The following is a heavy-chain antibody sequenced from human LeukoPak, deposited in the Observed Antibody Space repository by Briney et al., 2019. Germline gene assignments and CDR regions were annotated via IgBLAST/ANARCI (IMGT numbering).Heavy chain of an antibody. CDR2: IMPLFGTA. V-gene: IGHV1-69*05. J-gene: IGHJ5*02. CDR1: GGTFNNSA. CDR3: ARDFHGDYGSGWFDP. Sequence: GASVKVSCKTSGGTFNNSAISWVRQAPGQGLEWLGGIMPLFGTAGYAQKFQGRVTITKDESTRTVYLELTSLTSDDTAVYYCARDFHGDYGSGWFDPWGQGTLVSVSS. D-gene: IGHD4-17*01.